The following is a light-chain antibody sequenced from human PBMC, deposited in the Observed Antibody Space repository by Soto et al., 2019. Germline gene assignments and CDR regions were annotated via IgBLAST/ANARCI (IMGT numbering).Light chain of an antibody. CDR1: SSNIGADFD. V-gene: IGLV1-40*01. J-gene: IGLJ1*01. CDR3: QSYDRSLTGV. Sequence: QSVLTQPPSVSGAPGQRITISCTGSSSNIGADFDVYWYQQLPGAAPKLLIYGNTNRPSGVPDRFSGSKSGTSAPLAITGLQAEDEADYYCQSYDRSLTGVFGTGTKVTV. CDR2: GNT.